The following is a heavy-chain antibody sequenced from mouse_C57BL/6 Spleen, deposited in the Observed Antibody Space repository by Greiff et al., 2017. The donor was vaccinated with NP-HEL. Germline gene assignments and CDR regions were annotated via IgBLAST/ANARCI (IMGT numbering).Heavy chain of an antibody. CDR2: INYDGSST. D-gene: IGHD1-1*01. Sequence: EVKLMESEGGLVQPGSSMKLSCTASGFTFSDYYMAWVRQVPEKGLEWVANINYDGSSTYYLDSLKSRFIISRDNAKNILYLQMSSLKSEDTATYYCAREGDYYGSQYFDVWGTGTTVTVSS. V-gene: IGHV5-16*01. J-gene: IGHJ1*03. CDR3: AREGDYYGSQYFDV. CDR1: GFTFSDYY.